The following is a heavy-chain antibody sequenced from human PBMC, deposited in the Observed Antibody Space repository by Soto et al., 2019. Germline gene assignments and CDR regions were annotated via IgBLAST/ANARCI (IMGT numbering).Heavy chain of an antibody. CDR2: ISWNSGSI. CDR3: AKDIGPPLEYDFWN. CDR1: GFTIDDYA. J-gene: IGHJ4*02. Sequence: SMIVSCTASGFTIDDYARHWVRQTTGKGLEWVSGISWNSGSIGYADSVKGRFTISRDNAKNSLYLQMNSLRAEDTALYYCAKDIGPPLEYDFWNWGQGTLVTVSS. D-gene: IGHD3-3*01. V-gene: IGHV3-9*01.